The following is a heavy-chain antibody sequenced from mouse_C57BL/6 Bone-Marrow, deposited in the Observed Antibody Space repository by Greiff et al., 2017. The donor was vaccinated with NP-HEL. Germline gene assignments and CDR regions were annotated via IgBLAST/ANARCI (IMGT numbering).Heavy chain of an antibody. J-gene: IGHJ3*01. CDR3: ARRTGFAY. D-gene: IGHD4-1*01. Sequence: QVQLQQSGAELAKPGASVKLSCKASGYTFTSYWMHWVKQRPGQGLEWIGYINPSSGYTKYNQKFKDKATLTADKYSSTAYMQLSVLTYEDSAVYYCARRTGFAYWGQGTLVTVSA. CDR2: INPSSGYT. CDR1: GYTFTSYW. V-gene: IGHV1-7*01.